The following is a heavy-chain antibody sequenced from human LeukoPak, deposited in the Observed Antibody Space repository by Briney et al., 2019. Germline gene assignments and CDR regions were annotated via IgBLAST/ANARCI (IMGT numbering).Heavy chain of an antibody. CDR1: GGSISSYY. D-gene: IGHD2-2*01. CDR3: ARDGCSSTSCYHNWFDP. CDR2: IYYSGST. J-gene: IGHJ5*02. Sequence: SETLPLTCTVSGGSISSYYWSWIRQPPGKGLEWLGYIYYSGSTNYNPSLKSRVTISVDTSKNQFSLKLSSVTAADTAVYYCARDGCSSTSCYHNWFDPWGQGTLVTVSS. V-gene: IGHV4-59*01.